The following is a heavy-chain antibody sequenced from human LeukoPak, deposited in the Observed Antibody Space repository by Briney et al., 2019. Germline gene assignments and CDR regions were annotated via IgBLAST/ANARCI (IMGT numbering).Heavy chain of an antibody. J-gene: IGHJ4*02. D-gene: IGHD6-19*01. CDR1: GYTFTGYY. CDR2: INPNSGGT. Sequence: ASVKVSCKASGYTFTGYYMHWVRQAPGQGLEWMGWINPNSGGTNHAQKFQGRVTMTRDTSISTAYMELSRLRSDDTAVYYCARDLYSGAIDYWGQGTLVTVSS. CDR3: ARDLYSGAIDY. V-gene: IGHV1-2*02.